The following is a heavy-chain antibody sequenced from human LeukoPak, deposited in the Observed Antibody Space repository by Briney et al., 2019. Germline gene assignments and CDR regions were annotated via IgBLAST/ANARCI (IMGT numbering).Heavy chain of an antibody. Sequence: PGRSLRLSCAASGFTFSSYAMHWVRQAPGKGLEWVSHISSFSNFRSYADSVKGRFTISRDNAKNSLYLQVNSLRAEDTAVYYCARPTIAAAGNFEYWGQGTLVTASS. J-gene: IGHJ4*02. D-gene: IGHD6-13*01. CDR1: GFTFSSYA. CDR2: ISSFSNFR. V-gene: IGHV3-21*05. CDR3: ARPTIAAAGNFEY.